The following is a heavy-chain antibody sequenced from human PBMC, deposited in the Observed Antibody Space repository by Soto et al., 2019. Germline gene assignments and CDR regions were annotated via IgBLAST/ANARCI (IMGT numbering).Heavy chain of an antibody. J-gene: IGHJ4*02. CDR1: GFTFSSYG. Sequence: QVQLVESGGGVVQPGRSLRLSCAASGFTFSSYGMHWVRQAPGKGLEWVAVISYDGSEKYYAVSVKGRFTISRDNSKNTLSLQMNSLRAEDPAVYYCAKGAVTTSLYYFDYWGQGTLVPVSS. CDR2: ISYDGSEK. D-gene: IGHD4-17*01. CDR3: AKGAVTTSLYYFDY. V-gene: IGHV3-30*18.